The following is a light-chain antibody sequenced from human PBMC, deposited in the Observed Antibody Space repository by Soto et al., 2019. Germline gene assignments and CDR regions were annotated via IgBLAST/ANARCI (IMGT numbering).Light chain of an antibody. Sequence: DIQMTQSPSSLSASVGDRVTITCRASQSISSYLNWYQQKPGKAPNLLIYAASSLQSGVPSRFSGSGSGTDFTLTISSLQPEDFANYYCQQSYRTPTFGQGTKVDIK. CDR1: QSISSY. J-gene: IGKJ1*01. V-gene: IGKV1-39*01. CDR2: AAS. CDR3: QQSYRTPT.